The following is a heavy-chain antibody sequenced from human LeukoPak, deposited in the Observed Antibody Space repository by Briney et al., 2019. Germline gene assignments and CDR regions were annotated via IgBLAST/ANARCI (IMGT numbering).Heavy chain of an antibody. CDR3: ARHSGGSRLLYYYYYGMDV. CDR1: GGSFSGYY. V-gene: IGHV4-34*01. D-gene: IGHD2-15*01. Sequence: PSETLSLTCAVYGGSFSGYYWSWIRQPPGKGLEWIGEINHSGSTNYNPSLKSRVTISVDTSKNQFSLKLSSVTAADTAVYYCARHSGGSRLLYYYYYGMDVWGQGTTVTVSS. J-gene: IGHJ6*02. CDR2: INHSGST.